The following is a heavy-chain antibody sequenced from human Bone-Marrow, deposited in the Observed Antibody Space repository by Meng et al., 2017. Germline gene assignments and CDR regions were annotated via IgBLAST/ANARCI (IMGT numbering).Heavy chain of an antibody. CDR2: ISSSGSTI. CDR3: ARELGTNSPYTITLYYYGMDV. V-gene: IGHV3-11*04. Sequence: GESLKISCAASGFTFSDYYMSCIRQAPGKGLEWVSYISSSGSTIYYADSVKGRFNISSDNAKNSLYLQMNSLRAEDTAVYYCARELGTNSPYTITLYYYGMDVWGQGTTVTVSS. D-gene: IGHD2-8*01. CDR1: GFTFSDYY. J-gene: IGHJ6*02.